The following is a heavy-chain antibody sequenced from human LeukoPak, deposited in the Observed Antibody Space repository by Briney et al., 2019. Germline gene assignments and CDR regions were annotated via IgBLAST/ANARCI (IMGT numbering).Heavy chain of an antibody. D-gene: IGHD3-10*01. CDR1: GGSFSGYY. CDR3: VGYYYGSGSYHNYPNFDY. J-gene: IGHJ4*02. Sequence: SETLSLTCAVYGGSFSGYYCSWIRQPPGKGLEWIGEISHRGNTNYRPSLKSRVTISGDTSKNQFSLKLSSVTAADTAVYFCVGYYYGSGSYHNYPNFDYWGQGTLVTVSS. CDR2: ISHRGNT. V-gene: IGHV4-34*01.